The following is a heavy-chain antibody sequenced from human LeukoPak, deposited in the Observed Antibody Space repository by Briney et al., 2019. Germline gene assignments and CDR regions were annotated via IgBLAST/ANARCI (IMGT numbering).Heavy chain of an antibody. CDR1: GFTFSSYA. Sequence: GGSLRLSCAASGFTFSSYAMSWVRQAPGKGLEWASGISDSVGSTYYADSVKGRFTISRDNSKNTLYLQMNSLRAEDTAIYYCAKRPVAGSAIYFDYWGQGTLVTVSS. CDR2: ISDSVGST. V-gene: IGHV3-23*01. D-gene: IGHD6-19*01. CDR3: AKRPVAGSAIYFDY. J-gene: IGHJ4*02.